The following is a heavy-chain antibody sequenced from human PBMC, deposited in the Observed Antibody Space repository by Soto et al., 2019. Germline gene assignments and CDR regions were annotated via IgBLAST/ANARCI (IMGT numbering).Heavy chain of an antibody. CDR3: SSLTSWSQEYYYGMDV. CDR2: VRSKGYGGTT. V-gene: IGHV3-49*03. J-gene: IGHJ6*02. D-gene: IGHD2-2*01. CDR1: GFTFGDFG. Sequence: PGGSLRLSCTGSGFTFGDFGMSWFRQAPGKGLEWLSFVRSKGYGGTTESAASVRGRFITSRDDSKSIAYLQMNSLKTEDTAVYYCSSLTSWSQEYYYGMDVWGQGTTDTVSS.